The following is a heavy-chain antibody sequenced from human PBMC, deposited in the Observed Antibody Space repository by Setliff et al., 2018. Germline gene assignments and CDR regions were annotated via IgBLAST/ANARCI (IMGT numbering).Heavy chain of an antibody. J-gene: IGHJ6*02. D-gene: IGHD2-2*02. CDR2: IIPIFGTA. Sequence: SVKFSCKASGGTLSSYAISWVRQAPGQGLEWMGGIIPIFGTANYAQKFQGRVTITADESTSTAYMELSSLRSEDTAVYYFARGSRGLVPAAIDGSYYYYGMDVWGQGTTVTVSS. CDR3: ARGSRGLVPAAIDGSYYYYGMDV. CDR1: GGTLSSYA. V-gene: IGHV1-69*13.